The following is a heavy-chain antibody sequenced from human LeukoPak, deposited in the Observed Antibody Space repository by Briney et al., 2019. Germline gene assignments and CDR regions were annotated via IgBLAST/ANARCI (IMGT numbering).Heavy chain of an antibody. D-gene: IGHD5-18*01. CDR1: GFTFSTYA. CDR3: ARARSSYGYGDAFDI. CDR2: ISYDGSSK. J-gene: IGHJ3*02. Sequence: GRSLRLSCAASGFTFSTYAMHWVRQAPGKGLEWVAVISYDGSSKYYADSVKGRFTISRDNSKNTPYLQMNSLRAEDTAVYYCARARSSYGYGDAFDIWGQGTMVTVSS. V-gene: IGHV3-30*04.